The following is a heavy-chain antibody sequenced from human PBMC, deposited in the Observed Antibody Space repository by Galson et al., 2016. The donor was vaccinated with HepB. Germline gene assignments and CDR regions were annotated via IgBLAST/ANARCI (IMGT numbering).Heavy chain of an antibody. CDR1: GGSITITDYY. V-gene: IGHV4-31*03. CDR2: IYYSGTT. J-gene: IGHJ3*01. CDR3: AREPSRYGSPDDAFDV. Sequence: TLSLTCTVSGGSITITDYYWSWIRQHPGKGLEWIGYIYYSGTTYYNPSLKSRVTMSVDTSKNQFSLKLRDVTAADTGVYFCAREPSRYGSPDDAFDVWGQGTLVTVSS. D-gene: IGHD3-9*01.